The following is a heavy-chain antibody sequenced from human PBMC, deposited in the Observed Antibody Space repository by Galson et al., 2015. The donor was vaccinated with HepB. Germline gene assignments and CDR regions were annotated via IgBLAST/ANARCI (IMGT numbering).Heavy chain of an antibody. V-gene: IGHV1-8*01. CDR3: ARSWNVVNGGGSFGDY. CDR1: GYTFTSYD. D-gene: IGHD2-15*01. CDR2: MNPNSGNT. Sequence: SVKVSCKASGYTFTSYDINWVRQATGQGLEWMGWMNPNSGNTGYAQKFQGRVTMTRNTSISTAYMELSSLRSEDTAVYYCARSWNVVNGGGSFGDYWGQGTLVTVSS. J-gene: IGHJ4*02.